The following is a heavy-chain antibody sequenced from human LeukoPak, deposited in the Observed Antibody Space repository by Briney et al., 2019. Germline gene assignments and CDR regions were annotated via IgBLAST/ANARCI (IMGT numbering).Heavy chain of an antibody. CDR2: ISPDSATT. CDR1: GFAFSSSA. CDR3: AKHGENTVAGRYHDS. V-gene: IGHV3-23*01. D-gene: IGHD6-19*01. Sequence: PGGSLRLSCAASGFAFSSSAMSWVRQAPGAGVEWLSVISPDSATTHYADSVKGRFTISRDNSKYTLYLQMSSLRTEDTAMYYCAKHGENTVAGRYHDSWARGTLVTVSS. J-gene: IGHJ4*02.